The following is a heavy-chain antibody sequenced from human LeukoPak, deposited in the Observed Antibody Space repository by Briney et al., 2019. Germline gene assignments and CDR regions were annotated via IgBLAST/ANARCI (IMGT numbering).Heavy chain of an antibody. V-gene: IGHV1-69*05. J-gene: IGHJ6*03. CDR1: GGTFSSYA. D-gene: IGHD3-16*01. Sequence: SVKVPCKASGGTFSSYAISWVRQAPGQGLEWMGGIIPIFGTANYAQRFQGRVTITTDESTSTAYMELSSLRSEDTAVYYCARGHAGGYYYYMDVWGKGTTVTVSS. CDR3: ARGHAGGYYYYMDV. CDR2: IIPIFGTA.